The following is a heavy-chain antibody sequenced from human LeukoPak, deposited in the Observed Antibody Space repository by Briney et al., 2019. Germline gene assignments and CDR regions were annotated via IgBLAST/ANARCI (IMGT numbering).Heavy chain of an antibody. CDR3: Y. J-gene: IGHJ4*02. CDR1: GGSVSSGTHY. CDR2: IYYTGST. V-gene: IGHV4-61*01. Sequence: TSETLSLTCTVSGGSVSSGTHYWSWIRQPPGKGLEWIGYIYYTGSTNYNPSLKSRVSMSIDTSKNQFSLKLTSVTAADTAVHYDYWGQGTLVTVSS.